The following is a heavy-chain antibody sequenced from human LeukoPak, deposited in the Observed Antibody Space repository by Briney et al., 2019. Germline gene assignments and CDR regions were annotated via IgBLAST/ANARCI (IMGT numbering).Heavy chain of an antibody. CDR1: GGTFSSYA. J-gene: IGHJ5*02. V-gene: IGHV1-69*04. Sequence: SVKVSCKASGGTFSSYAISWVRQAPGQGLEWMGRIIPILGIANYAQKFQGRVTMTEDTSTDTAYMELSSLRSEDTAVYYCAKKNSSWYSENWFDPWGQGTLVTVSS. CDR3: AKKNSSWYSENWFDP. D-gene: IGHD6-13*01. CDR2: IIPILGIA.